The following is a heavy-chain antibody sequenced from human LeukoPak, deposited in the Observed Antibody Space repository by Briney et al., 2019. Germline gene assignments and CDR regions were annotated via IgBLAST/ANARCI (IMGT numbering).Heavy chain of an antibody. D-gene: IGHD3-22*01. J-gene: IGHJ3*02. V-gene: IGHV1-8*01. Sequence: GASVKVSCKASGYTFTSYDINRVRHATGQGLEWMGWMNPNSGNTGYAQKFQGRVTITRNTSISTAYMELSSLRSEDTAVYYCARDFLYYYDSSGTRVDAFDIWGQGTMVTVSS. CDR3: ARDFLYYYDSSGTRVDAFDI. CDR1: GYTFTSYD. CDR2: MNPNSGNT.